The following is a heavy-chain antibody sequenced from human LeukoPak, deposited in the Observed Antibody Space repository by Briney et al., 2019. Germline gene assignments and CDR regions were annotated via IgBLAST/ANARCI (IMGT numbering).Heavy chain of an antibody. Sequence: SETLSLTCTVSGDSISGSSYHWGWIRQPPAKGLEWLGTVHHTGRAFYNPSLRGRTTVSVDTSKNQFSLKLTSVTAADTAVYYCAREPDAWGQGTLVTVSS. J-gene: IGHJ5*02. CDR2: VHHTGRA. CDR1: GDSISGSSYH. CDR3: AREPDA. V-gene: IGHV4-39*07.